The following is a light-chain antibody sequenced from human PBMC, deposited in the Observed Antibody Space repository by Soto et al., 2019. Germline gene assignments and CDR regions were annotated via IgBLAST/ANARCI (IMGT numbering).Light chain of an antibody. CDR3: QQYDNLPPRT. CDR2: DAS. CDR1: QDISNY. Sequence: DIQMTQSPSSLSASVGDRVTITCQASQDISNYLNWYQQKPGKAPKLLIYDASNLETGVPSRFSGSGSGTDFTFTISSLQPEDIATYYCQQYDNLPPRTFGQGTKREIK. J-gene: IGKJ2*01. V-gene: IGKV1-33*01.